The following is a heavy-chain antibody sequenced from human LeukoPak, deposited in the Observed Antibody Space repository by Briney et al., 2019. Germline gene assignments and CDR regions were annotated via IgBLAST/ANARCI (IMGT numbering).Heavy chain of an antibody. CDR1: RGSISSYY. CDR3: ARGIRGYFDY. V-gene: IGHV4-59*01. Sequence: SETLSLTCTVTRGSISSYYWTWTRQAPGKGLEWIGNIYHTGSTKYNPSLQSRVTLSVDTSKNQFSLRLTSVTAADTAVYFCARGIRGYFDYWGQGTQVTVSS. CDR2: IYHTGST. J-gene: IGHJ4*02. D-gene: IGHD3-10*01.